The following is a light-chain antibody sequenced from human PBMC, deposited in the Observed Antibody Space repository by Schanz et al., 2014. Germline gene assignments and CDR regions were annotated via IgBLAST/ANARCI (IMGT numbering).Light chain of an antibody. CDR3: SSYTSSSLGVL. J-gene: IGLJ2*01. V-gene: IGLV2-14*01. CDR1: SSDIGSYNY. CDR2: DVT. Sequence: QSALTQPASVSGSPGQSITISCTGTSSDIGSYNYVSWYQQYPGEAPKLIIYDVTYRPSGVSHRFSGSKSGNTASLTISGLLAEDEADYYCSSYTSSSLGVLFGGGTKVTVL.